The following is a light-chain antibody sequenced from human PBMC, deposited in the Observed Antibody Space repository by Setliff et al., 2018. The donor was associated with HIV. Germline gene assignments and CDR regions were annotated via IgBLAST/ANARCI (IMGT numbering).Light chain of an antibody. CDR2: EVT. J-gene: IGLJ1*01. Sequence: QSVLTQPASVSGSPGQSVTISCSGTSSDVGSHNLVSWYQQHPDKAPKVMIYEVTNRPSGISNRFSGSKSGNTASLTISGLQAEDEADYYCCSYAGNSTYVFGTGTKVTVL. V-gene: IGLV2-23*02. CDR1: SSDVGSHNL. CDR3: CSYAGNSTYV.